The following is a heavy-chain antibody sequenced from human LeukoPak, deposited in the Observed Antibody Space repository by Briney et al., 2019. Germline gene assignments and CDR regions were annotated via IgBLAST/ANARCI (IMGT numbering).Heavy chain of an antibody. J-gene: IGHJ4*02. CDR1: GFTFSNYW. CDR3: GRDIDYYDSSDRFDY. Sequence: PGGSLRLSCAASGFTFSNYWMHWVRQAPGKGLEWVANIKQDGREKNYVDSVKGRFTISRDNAKNSLYLQMNSLRAEDAAVYYCGRDIDYYDSSDRFDYWGQGTLVTVSS. D-gene: IGHD3-22*01. CDR2: IKQDGREK. V-gene: IGHV3-7*01.